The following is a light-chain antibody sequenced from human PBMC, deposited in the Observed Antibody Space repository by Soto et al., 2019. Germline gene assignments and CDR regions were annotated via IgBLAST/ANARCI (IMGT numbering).Light chain of an antibody. J-gene: IGLJ2*01. CDR2: EVN. V-gene: IGLV2-11*01. Sequence: QSALTQPRSVSGSPGQSVPISCTGTTSDVGGYNYVSWYQQYPVKAPKLIISEVNKRPSGVPDRFSGSKSGNTASLTISGLQAEDEADYYCCSYAGSYSIFGGGTQLTVL. CDR1: TSDVGGYNY. CDR3: CSYAGSYSI.